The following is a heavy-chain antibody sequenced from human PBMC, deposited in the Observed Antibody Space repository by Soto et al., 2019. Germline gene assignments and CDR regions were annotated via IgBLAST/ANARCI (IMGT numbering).Heavy chain of an antibody. CDR1: GYTFTSYG. D-gene: IGHD1-26*01. J-gene: IGHJ5*02. Sequence: QVQLVQSGAEVKKPGASVKVSCKASGYTFTSYGISWVRQAPGKGLEWMGWISAYNGNTNYAQKLQGRRPLTTDAPTNKAYVERRILRSDDTAVYYCARAQGGGYCVGGFEPWGQGTLVTVSS. V-gene: IGHV1-18*01. CDR3: ARAQGGGYCVGGFEP. CDR2: ISAYNGNT.